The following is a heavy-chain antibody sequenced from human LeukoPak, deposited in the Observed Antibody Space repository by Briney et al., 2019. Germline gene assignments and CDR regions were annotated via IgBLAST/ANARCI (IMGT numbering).Heavy chain of an antibody. CDR3: ARISGYGEEYDY. D-gene: IGHD5-12*01. CDR1: GFSLSSSGMR. CDR2: IDWDDDK. V-gene: IGHV2-70*04. Sequence: SGPALVKPTQTLTLTCTFSGFSLSSSGMRVSWIRQPPGKALEWLARIDWDDDKFYSTSLKTRLTISKDTSKNQVVLTMTNMDPVDTATYYCARISGYGEEYDYWGQGTLVTVSS. J-gene: IGHJ4*02.